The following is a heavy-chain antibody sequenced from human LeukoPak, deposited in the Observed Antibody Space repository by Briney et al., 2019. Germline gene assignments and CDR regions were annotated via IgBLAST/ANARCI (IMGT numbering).Heavy chain of an antibody. V-gene: IGHV4-61*08. J-gene: IGHJ6*02. CDR3: ARVNRDGSGSQYGMDV. CDR2: IVNRGSI. D-gene: IGHD3-10*01. CDR1: GGSVSSDGYF. Sequence: SETLSLTCTVSGGSVSSDGYFWNWIRQPPGKGLEWIGYIVNRGSINYNPSLKSRVSISVDTSNNQFSLRLTSVTAADTAVYYCARVNRDGSGSQYGMDVWGQGTTVTVSS.